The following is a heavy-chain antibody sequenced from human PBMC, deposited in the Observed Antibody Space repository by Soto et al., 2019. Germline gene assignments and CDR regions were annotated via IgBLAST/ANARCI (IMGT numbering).Heavy chain of an antibody. CDR3: ARDGFMGSPSHTYFDY. Sequence: QVQLVQSGAEVKKPGSSVKVSCKASGGTFSSHGINWVRQAPGQGLEWMGGFIPIFGTSNYAQKFQGRVTITADKSTSTAYMELTSLRSEDSAVYYCARDGFMGSPSHTYFDYWGQGTLVTVSS. CDR2: FIPIFGTS. D-gene: IGHD1-26*01. V-gene: IGHV1-69*06. J-gene: IGHJ4*02. CDR1: GGTFSSHG.